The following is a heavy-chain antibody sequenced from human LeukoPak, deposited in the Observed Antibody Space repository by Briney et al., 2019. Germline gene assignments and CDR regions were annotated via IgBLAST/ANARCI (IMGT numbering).Heavy chain of an antibody. V-gene: IGHV3-23*01. Sequence: PGGSLRLSCAASGFTFSTYVVNWVRQAPGKGLEWVSTITGSGGSTYYADSVKGRFTISRDNSKNTLYLQMNSLRAEDTAVYYCAKNLDIVVVPAASHYWGQGTLVTVSS. CDR2: ITGSGGST. J-gene: IGHJ4*02. CDR3: AKNLDIVVVPAASHY. D-gene: IGHD2-2*03. CDR1: GFTFSTYV.